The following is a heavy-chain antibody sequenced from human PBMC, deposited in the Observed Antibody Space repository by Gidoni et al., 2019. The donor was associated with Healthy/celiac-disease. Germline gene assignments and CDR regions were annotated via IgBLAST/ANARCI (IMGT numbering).Heavy chain of an antibody. V-gene: IGHV3-21*01. CDR1: GSTFSSYS. CDR2: ISSSSSYI. J-gene: IGHJ4*02. CDR3: ARGKEKSTTVTTLRY. Sequence: EVQLVESGGGLVKHGGCLRLSCAASGSTFSSYSMNWVRRAPVKGLEWVSAISSSSSYIYYEDSVKGRFTISRDNAKNSLYLQMNSLRAEYTAVYYCARGKEKSTTVTTLRYWGQGTLVTVSS. D-gene: IGHD4-17*01.